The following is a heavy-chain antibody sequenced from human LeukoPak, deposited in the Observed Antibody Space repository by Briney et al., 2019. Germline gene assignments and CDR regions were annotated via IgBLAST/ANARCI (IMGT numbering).Heavy chain of an antibody. D-gene: IGHD6-19*01. CDR2: ISGSGGST. Sequence: GGSLRLSCAASRFTFNSYAMSWVRQAPGKGLEGVSAISGSGGSTYYAASVKGQFTISRDNSKNPLYLQMNSLRAEDTAVYYCAKSITGYSSGGFDYWGQGTLVTVSS. V-gene: IGHV3-23*01. J-gene: IGHJ4*02. CDR1: RFTFNSYA. CDR3: AKSITGYSSGGFDY.